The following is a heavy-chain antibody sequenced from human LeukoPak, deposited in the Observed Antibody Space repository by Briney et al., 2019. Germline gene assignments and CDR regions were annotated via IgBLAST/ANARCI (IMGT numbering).Heavy chain of an antibody. CDR2: IYYSGST. J-gene: IGHJ4*02. V-gene: IGHV4-39*01. CDR3: ARRRDGYNSMAYYFDY. D-gene: IGHD5-24*01. Sequence: PSETLSLTCTVSGGSISSSSYYWGWIRQPPGKGLEWIGSIYYSGSTYYNPSLKSRVTMSVDTSKNQFSLKLSSVTAADTAVYYCARRRDGYNSMAYYFDYWGQGTLVTVSS. CDR1: GGSISSSSYY.